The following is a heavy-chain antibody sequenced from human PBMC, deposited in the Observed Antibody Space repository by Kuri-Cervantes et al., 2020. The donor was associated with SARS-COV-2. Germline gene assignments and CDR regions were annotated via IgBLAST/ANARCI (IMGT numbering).Heavy chain of an antibody. CDR2: ISYDGSNK. CDR3: ARENYYLGGIDY. D-gene: IGHD1-26*01. J-gene: IGHJ4*02. Sequence: GESLKISCAASGFTFSSYAMSWVRQAPGKGLEWVAVISYDGSNKYYADSVKGRFTISRDNAKNSLYLQMNSLRAEDTAVYYCARENYYLGGIDYWGRGTLVTVSS. V-gene: IGHV3-30-3*01. CDR1: GFTFSSYA.